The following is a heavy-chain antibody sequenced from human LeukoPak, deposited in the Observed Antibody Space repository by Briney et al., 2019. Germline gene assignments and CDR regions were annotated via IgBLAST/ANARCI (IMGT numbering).Heavy chain of an antibody. D-gene: IGHD1-26*01. CDR3: ARSLSRVGATIRFYYYYGMDV. V-gene: IGHV3-30*03. Sequence: GGSLRLSCAASGFTFSSYGMHWVRQAPGKGLEWVAVISYDGSNKYYADSVKGRFTISRDNSKNTLYLQMNSLRAEDTAVYYCARSLSRVGATIRFYYYYGMDVWGQGTTVTVSS. CDR2: ISYDGSNK. CDR1: GFTFSSYG. J-gene: IGHJ6*02.